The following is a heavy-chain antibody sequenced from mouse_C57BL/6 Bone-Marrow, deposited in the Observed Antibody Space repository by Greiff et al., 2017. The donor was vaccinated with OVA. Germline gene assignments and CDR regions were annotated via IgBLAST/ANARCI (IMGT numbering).Heavy chain of an antibody. D-gene: IGHD1-1*01. Sequence: EVKLVESGGGLVKPGGSLKLSCAASGFTFSSYAMSWVRQTPEKRLEWVATISAGGSYTYYPDNGKGRFTISRDNAKNNLYLQMSHLKSEDTAMYYCARAHYYGSSYGAMDYWGQGTSVTVSS. CDR1: GFTFSSYA. V-gene: IGHV5-4*03. CDR3: ARAHYYGSSYGAMDY. J-gene: IGHJ4*01. CDR2: ISAGGSYT.